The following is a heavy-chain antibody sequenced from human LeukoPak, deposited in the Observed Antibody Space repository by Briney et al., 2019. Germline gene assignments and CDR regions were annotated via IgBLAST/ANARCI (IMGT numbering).Heavy chain of an antibody. D-gene: IGHD6-13*01. Sequence: SETLSLTCTVSGGSISSSSYYWGWIRQPPRKGLVWIGSIYYSGSTYYNPSLKSRVTISVDTSKNQFSLKLSSVTAADTAVYYCARPMSSSWPLNWFDPWGQGTLVTVSS. J-gene: IGHJ5*02. CDR1: GGSISSSSYY. V-gene: IGHV4-39*01. CDR3: ARPMSSSWPLNWFDP. CDR2: IYYSGST.